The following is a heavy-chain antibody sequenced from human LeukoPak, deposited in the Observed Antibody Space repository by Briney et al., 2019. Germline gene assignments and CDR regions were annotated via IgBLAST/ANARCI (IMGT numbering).Heavy chain of an antibody. V-gene: IGHV3-21*01. D-gene: IGHD3-16*01. J-gene: IGHJ1*01. Sequence: PGGSLRLSCSASGFSFSDYDMNWVRQAPGKGLEWVSAISGRSSHIYYGESVKGRFTISRDNAKNSLYLQMDSLGVEGTAVYYCGRAFPPLRTSSAGDLWGQGTLVIVSS. CDR2: ISGRSSHI. CDR1: GFSFSDYD. CDR3: GRAFPPLRTSSAGDL.